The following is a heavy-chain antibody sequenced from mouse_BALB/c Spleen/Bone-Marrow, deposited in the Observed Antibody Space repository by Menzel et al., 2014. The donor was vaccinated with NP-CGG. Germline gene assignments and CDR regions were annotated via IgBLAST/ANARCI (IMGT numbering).Heavy chain of an antibody. CDR2: IHYSGST. V-gene: IGHV3-1*02. CDR3: ARPITTVVGFDY. CDR1: GYSITSGYS. Sequence: DVQLQESGPDLVKPSQSLSLTCTVTGYSITSGYSWHWIRQFPGNRLEWMGYIHYSGSTNYNPSLKSRISITRDTSKNQFFLQLNSVTTEDTATYSCARPITTVVGFDYWGQGTTLTVSS. J-gene: IGHJ2*01. D-gene: IGHD1-1*01.